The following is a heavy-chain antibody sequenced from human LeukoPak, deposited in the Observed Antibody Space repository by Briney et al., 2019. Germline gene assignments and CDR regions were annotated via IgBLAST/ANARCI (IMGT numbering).Heavy chain of an antibody. V-gene: IGHV1-69*05. CDR3: ARDSNPYNWNGAWAFDI. CDR2: IIPIFGTA. Sequence: SVKVSCKASGGTFSSYAISWVRQAPGQGLEWMGRIIPIFGTANYAQKFQGRVTITTDESTSTAYMELSSLRSEDTAVYYCARDSNPYNWNGAWAFDIWGQGTMVTVSP. CDR1: GGTFSSYA. D-gene: IGHD1-20*01. J-gene: IGHJ3*02.